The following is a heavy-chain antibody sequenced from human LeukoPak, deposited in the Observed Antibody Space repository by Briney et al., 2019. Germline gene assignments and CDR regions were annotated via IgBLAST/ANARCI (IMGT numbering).Heavy chain of an antibody. V-gene: IGHV4-59*01. CDR3: ARPYRSGWSGSFDY. D-gene: IGHD6-19*01. CDR1: GGSISSYY. J-gene: IGHJ4*02. CDR2: IHYSGST. Sequence: RSESLSLTCTVSGGSISSYYWSWVRQPPGKGLEWIGNIHYSGSTKYYPSLKSRVTILVDTSRNQLSLRMSSVTAADTAVYYCARPYRSGWSGSFDYWGQGTLVTVSS.